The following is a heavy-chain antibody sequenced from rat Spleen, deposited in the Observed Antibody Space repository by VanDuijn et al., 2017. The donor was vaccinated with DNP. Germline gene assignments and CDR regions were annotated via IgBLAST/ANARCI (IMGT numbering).Heavy chain of an antibody. J-gene: IGHJ4*01. V-gene: IGHV2-16*01. CDR3: ARGDYTRVMDA. D-gene: IGHD1-6*01. CDR2: IWSGGTT. CDR1: GFSLSSYG. Sequence: QVQLKESGPGLVQPSQTLSLTCTVSGFSLSSYGVSWVRQPPGKGLEWIGAIWSGGTTAYNSVLKSRLSINRDTSKSQVLLKLNSLQTEDTAMYFCARGDYTRVMDAWGQGASVTVSS.